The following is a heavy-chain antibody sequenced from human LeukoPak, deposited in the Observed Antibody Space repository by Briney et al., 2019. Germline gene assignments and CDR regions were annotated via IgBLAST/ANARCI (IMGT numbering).Heavy chain of an antibody. CDR3: ARDRQAVAGNYYMDV. V-gene: IGHV4-30-2*01. CDR2: IYHSGST. Sequence: SETLSLTCTVSGGSISSGGYYWSWIRQPPGKGLEWIGYIYHSGSTYYNPSLKSRVTISVDRSKNQFSLKLSSVTAADTAVYYRARDRQAVAGNYYMDVWGKGTTVTVSS. CDR1: GGSISSGGYY. D-gene: IGHD6-19*01. J-gene: IGHJ6*03.